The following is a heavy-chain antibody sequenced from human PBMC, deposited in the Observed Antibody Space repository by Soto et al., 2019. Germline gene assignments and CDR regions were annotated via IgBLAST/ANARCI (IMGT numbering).Heavy chain of an antibody. V-gene: IGHV4-31*03. CDR1: GGSISSGGYY. CDR2: IYYSGST. D-gene: IGHD1-26*01. J-gene: IGHJ6*02. Sequence: SETLSLTCTVSGGSISSGGYYWSWIRQHPGKGLEWIGYIYYSGSTYYNPSLKSRVTISVDTSKNQFSLKLSSVTAADTAVYYCATPFYSGSHKGGGFDYYYYGMDVWGQGTTVTVSS. CDR3: ATPFYSGSHKGGGFDYYYYGMDV.